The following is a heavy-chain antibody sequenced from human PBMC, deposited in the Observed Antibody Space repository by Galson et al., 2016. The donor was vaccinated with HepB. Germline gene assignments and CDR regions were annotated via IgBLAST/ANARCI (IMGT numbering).Heavy chain of an antibody. D-gene: IGHD6-19*01. J-gene: IGHJ4*02. Sequence: QSGAEVKKPGESLKISCKTSGYTFSDSWIGWVRQMPGKGLEWMGIIYVGDSDTRYSPSFQGQVTISADESTSTTYLQWRSLKASDTAVYYCARKNGWYNFDYWGQGTLVTVSS. CDR1: GYTFSDSW. CDR3: ARKNGWYNFDY. V-gene: IGHV5-51*01. CDR2: IYVGDSDT.